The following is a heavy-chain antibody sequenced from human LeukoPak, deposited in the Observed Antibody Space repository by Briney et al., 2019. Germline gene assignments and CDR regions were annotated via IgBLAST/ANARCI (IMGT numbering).Heavy chain of an antibody. CDR2: IYHSGNA. J-gene: IGHJ4*02. CDR1: GYSISSGYY. D-gene: IGHD1-26*01. Sequence: SETLSLTCTVSGYSISSGYYWGWIRQPPGKGLEWIGSIYHSGNAYYNPSLQSRVTISVDTSKNQFSLKLSSVTAADTAVYYCARFSKTLVGATGGDYWGQGTLVTVSS. V-gene: IGHV4-38-2*02. CDR3: ARFSKTLVGATGGDY.